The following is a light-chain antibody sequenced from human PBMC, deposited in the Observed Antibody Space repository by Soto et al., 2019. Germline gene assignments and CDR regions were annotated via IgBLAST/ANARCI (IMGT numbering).Light chain of an antibody. Sequence: QSVLTQPASVSGSPGQSITISCTGTSSDVGGYNYVCWYQHHPGKAPKLIIHDVSKRPSGVSHRFSGSKSGNTASLSISGLQAEDEADYYCSSYTSSSTVVFGGGTKLTVL. CDR3: SSYTSSSTVV. CDR1: SSDVGGYNY. V-gene: IGLV2-14*03. J-gene: IGLJ2*01. CDR2: DVS.